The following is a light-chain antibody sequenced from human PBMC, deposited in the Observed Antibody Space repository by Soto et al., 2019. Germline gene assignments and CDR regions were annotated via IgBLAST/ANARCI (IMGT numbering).Light chain of an antibody. Sequence: QSVLTQPPSASGAPGQRVTISCTGSSSNIGAGYDVHWYQQLPGTAPKLLIYGNSNRPSGVPDRFSGSKSGTSASLAITGLQAEDEADYYCQSYDSSLSGSNVVFGGGTKLTV. J-gene: IGLJ2*01. CDR3: QSYDSSLSGSNVV. CDR2: GNS. CDR1: SSNIGAGYD. V-gene: IGLV1-40*01.